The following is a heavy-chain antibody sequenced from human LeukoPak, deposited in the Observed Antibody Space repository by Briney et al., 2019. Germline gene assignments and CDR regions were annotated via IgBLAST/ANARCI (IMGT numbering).Heavy chain of an antibody. CDR3: ARDGDYGDYYYYMDV. V-gene: IGHV4-61*08. J-gene: IGHJ6*03. CDR2: IYYSGST. D-gene: IGHD4-17*01. CDR1: GGSISSGDYY. Sequence: SETLSLTCTVSGGSISSGDYYWSWIRQPPGKGLEWIGYIYYSGSTNYNPSLKSRVTISVDTSKNQFSLKLSSVTAADTAVYYCARDGDYGDYYYYMDVWGKGTTVTVSS.